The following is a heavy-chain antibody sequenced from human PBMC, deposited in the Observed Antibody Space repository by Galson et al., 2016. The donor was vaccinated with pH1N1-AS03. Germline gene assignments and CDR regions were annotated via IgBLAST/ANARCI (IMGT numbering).Heavy chain of an antibody. CDR2: INSRSDTI. Sequence: SLRPSCAASEFTFSIYHMSWVRQAPGKGLEWVSYINSRSDTIYYADSVKGRFTISRDNAKTSLYLQMSSLRDDDTAVYYCARDSGYGGTFDNWGQGALVTVSS. CDR1: EFTFSIYH. D-gene: IGHD5-12*01. J-gene: IGHJ4*02. V-gene: IGHV3-48*02. CDR3: ARDSGYGGTFDN.